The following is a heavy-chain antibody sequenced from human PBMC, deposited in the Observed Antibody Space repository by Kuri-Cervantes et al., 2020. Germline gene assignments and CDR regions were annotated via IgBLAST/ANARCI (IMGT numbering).Heavy chain of an antibody. Sequence: ASVKVSCKASGYTFTSYDINWVRQATGQGLEWMGWMNPNSGNTGYAQDFQGRVTMTRNTSMSTAYMELSSLRSEDTAVYYCAGGQGYCSSTSCYQDAFDIWGQGTMVTVSS. D-gene: IGHD2-2*01. J-gene: IGHJ3*02. CDR1: GYTFTSYD. V-gene: IGHV1-8*02. CDR3: AGGQGYCSSTSCYQDAFDI. CDR2: MNPNSGNT.